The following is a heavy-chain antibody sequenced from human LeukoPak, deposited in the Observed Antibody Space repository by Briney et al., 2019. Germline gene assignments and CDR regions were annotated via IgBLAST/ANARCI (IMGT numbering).Heavy chain of an antibody. CDR3: ARDRPHYDFWSGKYYNWFDP. D-gene: IGHD3-3*01. J-gene: IGHJ5*02. Sequence: PGGSLRLSCAASGFTFSSYSMNWVRQAPGKGLEWVSYISRSSSTIYYADSVKGRFTISRDNAKNSLYLQMNSLRAEDTAVYYCARDRPHYDFWSGKYYNWFDPWGQGTLVTVSS. CDR1: GFTFSSYS. CDR2: ISRSSSTI. V-gene: IGHV3-48*01.